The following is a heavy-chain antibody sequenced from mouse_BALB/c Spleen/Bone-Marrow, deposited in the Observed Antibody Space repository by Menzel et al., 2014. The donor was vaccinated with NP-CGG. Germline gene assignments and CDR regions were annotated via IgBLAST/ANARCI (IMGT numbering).Heavy chain of an antibody. CDR3: ARHYYGSSYVDY. V-gene: IGHV5-12-2*01. CDR2: IGNGGGST. CDR1: GFTFSSYT. J-gene: IGHJ2*01. Sequence: EVKLMESGGGLVQPGGSLKLSCAASGFTFSSYTMSWVRQTPEKRLEWVAYIGNGGGSTYYPDTVKGRFTISRDNAKNTLYLQMSSLKSEDTAMYYCARHYYGSSYVDYWGQGTTLVVSS. D-gene: IGHD1-1*01.